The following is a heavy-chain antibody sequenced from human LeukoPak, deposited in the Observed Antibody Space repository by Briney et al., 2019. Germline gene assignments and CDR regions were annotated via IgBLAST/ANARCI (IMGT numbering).Heavy chain of an antibody. CDR3: AKDRVYSSSFPADLFFDY. V-gene: IGHV3-23*01. CDR1: GFTFSSYA. CDR2: ISGSGGST. D-gene: IGHD6-13*01. Sequence: PGGSLRLSCAASGFTFSSYAMSWVRQAPGKGLEWVSAISGSGGSTYYADSVKGRFTISRDNSKNTLYLQMNSLRAEDTAVYYCAKDRVYSSSFPADLFFDYWGQGTLVTVSS. J-gene: IGHJ4*02.